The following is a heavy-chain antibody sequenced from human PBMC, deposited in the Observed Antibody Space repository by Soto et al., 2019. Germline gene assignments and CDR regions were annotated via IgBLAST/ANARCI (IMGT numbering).Heavy chain of an antibody. CDR1: GYTFTGYY. J-gene: IGHJ5*02. Sequence: XSVKVSYKASGYTFTGYYMRWVRQAPGQGLEWMGWINPNSGGTNYAQKFQGRVTMTRDTSISTAYMELSRLRSDDTAVYYRARANNPSSSSSGWFDPCGQRTLVTVSS. D-gene: IGHD6-6*01. V-gene: IGHV1-2*02. CDR3: ARANNPSSSSSGWFDP. CDR2: INPNSGGT.